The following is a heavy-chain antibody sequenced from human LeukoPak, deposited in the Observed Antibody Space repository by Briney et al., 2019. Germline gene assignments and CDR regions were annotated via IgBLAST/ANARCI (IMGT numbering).Heavy chain of an antibody. Sequence: PGGSLRLSCAASGFTFSSYGMHWVRQAPGKGLEWVAFIRYDGSNKYYADSVKGRFTISRDNSKDTLYLQMNSLRAEGTAVYYCAKLIAADFDYWGQGTLVTVSS. CDR2: IRYDGSNK. V-gene: IGHV3-30*02. D-gene: IGHD6-13*01. CDR3: AKLIAADFDY. J-gene: IGHJ4*02. CDR1: GFTFSSYG.